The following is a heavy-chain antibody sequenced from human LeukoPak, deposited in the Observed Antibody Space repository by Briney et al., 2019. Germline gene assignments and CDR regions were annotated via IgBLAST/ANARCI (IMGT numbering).Heavy chain of an antibody. CDR2: TYYRSKWYN. Sequence: SQTLSLTCAISGDSVSSNSAAWNWIRQSPSRGLEWLGRTYYRSKWYNDYAVSVKSRITINPDTSKNQFSLQLNSVTPEDTAVYYCARGIRDSSGLNYYFDYWGQGTLVTVSS. D-gene: IGHD6-19*01. CDR1: GDSVSSNSAA. J-gene: IGHJ4*02. CDR3: ARGIRDSSGLNYYFDY. V-gene: IGHV6-1*01.